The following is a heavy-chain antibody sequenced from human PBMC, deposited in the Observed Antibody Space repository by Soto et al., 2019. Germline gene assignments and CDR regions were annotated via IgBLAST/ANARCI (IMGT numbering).Heavy chain of an antibody. D-gene: IGHD1-26*01. CDR2: ISGSGGST. CDR1: GFTFSNYA. J-gene: IGHJ4*02. Sequence: VGSLRLSCAGSGFTFSNYAMSWVRQAPGKGLAWVSAISGSGGSTYYADSVKGRFTISRDNSKNTLYLQMNSLRAEDTALYYCAKVPVGATGRFDYWGQGTLVTVSS. V-gene: IGHV3-23*01. CDR3: AKVPVGATGRFDY.